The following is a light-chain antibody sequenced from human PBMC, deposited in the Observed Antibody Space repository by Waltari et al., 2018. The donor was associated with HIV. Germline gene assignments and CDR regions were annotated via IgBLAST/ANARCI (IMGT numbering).Light chain of an antibody. Sequence: DIQMTQSPSSLAASVGDRVTINCRSNQDVVSNLAWYQQKPGKAPQRLIFGTSTLQSGVPARFSGSGSGTDFTLTISSLQAEDFAAYYCLQHSNYPLTFGRGTKVEIK. J-gene: IGKJ4*01. CDR3: LQHSNYPLT. V-gene: IGKV1-17*01. CDR2: GTS. CDR1: QDVVSN.